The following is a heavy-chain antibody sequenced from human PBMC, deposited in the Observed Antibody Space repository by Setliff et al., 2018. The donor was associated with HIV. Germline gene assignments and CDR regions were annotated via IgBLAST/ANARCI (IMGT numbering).Heavy chain of an antibody. D-gene: IGHD2-2*01. CDR2: IYWDDDQ. Sequence: SGPTLVNPTQTLTLTCTVSGFSLSSSGVVVGWIRQPPGKALEWLALIYWDDDQRYSPSLESRLTITKGTSKNQVVLTMTNVDPVDTATYYCAHSYCSSTSCYPHYYYYMDVWGKGTTVTVSS. V-gene: IGHV2-5*02. CDR1: GFSLSSSGVV. CDR3: AHSYCSSTSCYPHYYYYMDV. J-gene: IGHJ6*03.